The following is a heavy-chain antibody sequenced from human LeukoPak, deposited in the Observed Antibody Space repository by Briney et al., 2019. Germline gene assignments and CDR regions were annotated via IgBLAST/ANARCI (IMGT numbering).Heavy chain of an antibody. CDR2: ISGSGGST. CDR1: GFTFSSYA. J-gene: IGHJ6*02. Sequence: GGSLRLSCAASGFTFSSYAMSWVRQAPGKGLEWVSAISGSGGSTYYADSVKGRFTISRDNSKNTLYLQMNSLRAEDTAVYYCANYYDSSGLYGMDVWGQGTTVTVSS. D-gene: IGHD3-22*01. CDR3: ANYYDSSGLYGMDV. V-gene: IGHV3-23*01.